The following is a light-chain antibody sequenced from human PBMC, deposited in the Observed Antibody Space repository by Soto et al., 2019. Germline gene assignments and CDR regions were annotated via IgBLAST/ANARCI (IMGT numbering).Light chain of an antibody. CDR1: QSVSGN. V-gene: IGKV3-15*01. J-gene: IGKJ3*01. CDR2: GAS. Sequence: EIVMTQSPATLSVSPGERATLSCRASQSVSGNLAWYQQKPGQAPTLLIYGASTRATSIPARFSGSGSGTEYTLTISSLQSEDFAVYYCQQYNNWPPFTFGPGTKVDIK. CDR3: QQYNNWPPFT.